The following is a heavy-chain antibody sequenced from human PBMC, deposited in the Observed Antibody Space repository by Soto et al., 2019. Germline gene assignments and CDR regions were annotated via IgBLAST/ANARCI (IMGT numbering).Heavy chain of an antibody. J-gene: IGHJ4*02. D-gene: IGHD3-22*01. CDR1: GFTFSSYA. CDR3: AKYPYYYDSSGYPLGFDY. Sequence: GGSLRLSCAASGFTFSSYAMSWVRQAPGKGLEWVSAISGSGGSTYYADSVKGRFTISRDNSKNTLYLQMNSLRAEDTAVYYCAKYPYYYDSSGYPLGFDYWGQGTLVTVSS. CDR2: ISGSGGST. V-gene: IGHV3-23*01.